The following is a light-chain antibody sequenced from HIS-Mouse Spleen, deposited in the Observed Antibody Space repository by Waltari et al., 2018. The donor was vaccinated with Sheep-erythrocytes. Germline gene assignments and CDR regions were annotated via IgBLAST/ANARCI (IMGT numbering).Light chain of an antibody. CDR1: SSDVGGYNY. J-gene: IGLJ1*01. CDR2: DVS. V-gene: IGLV2-11*01. Sequence: QSALTQPRSVSGSPGQSVTISCTGTSSDVGGYNYVSWYQQHPGKAPKPMIYDVSKRPAGLPDRFSGSKSGHTASLTISGLQAEDEADYYCCSYAGSYNHVFATGTKVTVL. CDR3: CSYAGSYNHV.